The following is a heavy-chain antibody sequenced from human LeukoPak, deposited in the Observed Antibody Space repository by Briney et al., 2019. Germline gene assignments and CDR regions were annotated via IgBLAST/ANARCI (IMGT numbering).Heavy chain of an antibody. CDR1: GFTFSSYA. CDR3: AKEYYYDSSGYPEYFQH. CDR2: ISGSGGST. Sequence: GGSLRLSCAASGFTFSSYAMSWVRQAPGKGLEWVSAISGSGGSTYYADSVKGRFTISRDNSKNTLYLQMNSLRAEDTAVYYCAKEYYYDSSGYPEYFQHWGQGTLVTVSS. V-gene: IGHV3-23*01. D-gene: IGHD3-22*01. J-gene: IGHJ1*01.